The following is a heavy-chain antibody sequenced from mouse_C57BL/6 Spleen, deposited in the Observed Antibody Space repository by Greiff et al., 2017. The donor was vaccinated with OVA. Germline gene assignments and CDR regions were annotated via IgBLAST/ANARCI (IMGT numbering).Heavy chain of an antibody. J-gene: IGHJ4*01. D-gene: IGHD1-3*01. CDR2: INPNNGGT. CDR1: GYTFTDYY. V-gene: IGHV1-26*01. Sequence: EVQLQQSGPELVKPGASVKISCKASGYTFTDYYMNWVKQSHGKSLEWIGDINPNNGGTSYNQKFKGKATLTVDKFSSTAYMELRSLTSEDSAVYYCARGTKGYYAMDYWGQGTSVTVSS. CDR3: ARGTKGYYAMDY.